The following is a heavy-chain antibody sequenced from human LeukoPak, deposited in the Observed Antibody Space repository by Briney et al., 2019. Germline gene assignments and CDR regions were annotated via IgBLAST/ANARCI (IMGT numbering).Heavy chain of an antibody. CDR3: ARDLTHRRNYDSSGYQIVPAF. V-gene: IGHV1-18*01. CDR1: GYTFTSYG. D-gene: IGHD3-22*01. Sequence: ASVKVSCKASGYTFTSYGISWVRQAPGQGLEWMGWISGYNGNTNYAQKLQGRVTMTTDTSTSTAYMELRSLRSDDTAVYYCARDLTHRRNYDSSGYQIVPAFWGQGTLVTVSS. J-gene: IGHJ4*02. CDR2: ISGYNGNT.